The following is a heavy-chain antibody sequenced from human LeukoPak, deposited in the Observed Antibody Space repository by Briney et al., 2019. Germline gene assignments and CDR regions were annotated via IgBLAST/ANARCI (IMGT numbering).Heavy chain of an antibody. CDR2: ISSSSSYI. V-gene: IGHV3-21*01. D-gene: IGHD3-22*01. J-gene: IGHJ1*01. CDR1: GFTFSSNS. Sequence: GGSLRLSCAASGFTFSSNSMNWVRQAPGKGLEWVSSISSSSSYIYYADSLKGRFTISRDNAKNSLYLQMNSLRAEDTAVYYCATDYFDIGGPFVWGEGTLVTVSS. CDR3: ATDYFDIGGPFV.